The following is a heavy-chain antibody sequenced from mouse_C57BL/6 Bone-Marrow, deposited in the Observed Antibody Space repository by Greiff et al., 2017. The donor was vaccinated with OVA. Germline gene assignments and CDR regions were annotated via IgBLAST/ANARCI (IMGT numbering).Heavy chain of an antibody. Sequence: VQLQQSGPELVKPGASVKISCKASGYSFTGYYMNWVKQSPEKSLEWIGEINPSTGGTTYNQKFKAKATLTVDKYSSTAYMQLKSLTSEDSAVYYCAREGGYFFAYWGQGTLVTVSA. V-gene: IGHV1-42*01. CDR3: AREGGYFFAY. J-gene: IGHJ3*01. CDR2: INPSTGGT. CDR1: GYSFTGYY. D-gene: IGHD2-3*01.